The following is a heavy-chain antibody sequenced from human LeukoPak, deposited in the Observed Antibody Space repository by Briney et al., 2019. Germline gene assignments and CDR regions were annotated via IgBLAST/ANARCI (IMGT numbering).Heavy chain of an antibody. CDR2: MNPNSGNT. J-gene: IGHJ4*02. D-gene: IGHD5-24*01. CDR3: ATVPTTLDMATMVEAFFDY. CDR1: GYTFTSYD. V-gene: IGHV1-8*01. Sequence: ASVKVSCTASGYTFTSYDINWVRQAPGQGLEWMGWMNPNSGNTGYAQKFQGRVTMTRNTSISTAYMELSSLRSEDTAVYYCATVPTTLDMATMVEAFFDYWGQGTLVTVSS.